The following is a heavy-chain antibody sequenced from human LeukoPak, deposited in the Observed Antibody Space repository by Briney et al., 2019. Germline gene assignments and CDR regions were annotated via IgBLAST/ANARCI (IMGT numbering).Heavy chain of an antibody. CDR3: ANLGPPGRDHYLES. CDR2: IKTDGSIT. Sequence: GGSLRLPCAASGFSFSVFWMHWVRQVPGKGPVWVSRIKTDGSITDYADSVKGRFTISRDNAKNTLYLQMNSLRDEDTAVYYCANLGPPGRDHYLESWGQGTLVTVSS. V-gene: IGHV3-74*01. CDR1: GFSFSVFW. J-gene: IGHJ4*02. D-gene: IGHD5-24*01.